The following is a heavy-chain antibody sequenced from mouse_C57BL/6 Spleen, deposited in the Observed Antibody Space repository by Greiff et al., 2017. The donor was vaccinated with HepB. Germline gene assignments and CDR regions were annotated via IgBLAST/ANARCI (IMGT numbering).Heavy chain of an antibody. CDR2: ISYDGSN. Sequence: ESGPGLVKPSQSLSLTCSVTGYSITSGYYWNWIRQFPGNKLEWMGYISYDGSNNYNPSLKNRISITRDTSKNQFFLKLNSVTTEDTATYYCARDDYGKRPFDYWGQGTTLTVSS. D-gene: IGHD1-1*01. CDR3: ARDDYGKRPFDY. V-gene: IGHV3-6*01. J-gene: IGHJ2*01. CDR1: GYSITSGYY.